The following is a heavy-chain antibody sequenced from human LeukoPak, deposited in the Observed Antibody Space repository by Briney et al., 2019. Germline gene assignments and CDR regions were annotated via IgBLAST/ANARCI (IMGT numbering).Heavy chain of an antibody. J-gene: IGHJ4*02. V-gene: IGHV3-64D*06. Sequence: GGSLRLSCAASGFTFSSSPMHWVRQAPGKGLEYVSTISTSGGSTYYADSVKGRFTISRDNSKNTLYLQMSSLRAEDTAVYYCVKVDSGGWYDYWGQGTLVTVSS. CDR3: VKVDSGGWYDY. CDR2: ISTSGGST. D-gene: IGHD6-19*01. CDR1: GFTFSSSP.